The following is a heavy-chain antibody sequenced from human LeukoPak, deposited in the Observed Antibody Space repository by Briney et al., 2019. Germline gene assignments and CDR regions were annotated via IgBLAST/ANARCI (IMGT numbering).Heavy chain of an antibody. V-gene: IGHV3-74*01. CDR2: INSDGSGT. J-gene: IGHJ3*02. CDR1: GFTFSSYW. D-gene: IGHD6-25*01. Sequence: GGSLRLSCAASGFTFSSYWMHWVRQAPGKGLVWVSRINSDGSGTSYAVSVKGRFTISRDNAKNSLYLQMNSLRAEDTAVYYCARGGYFTTDAFDIWGQGTMVTVSS. CDR3: ARGGYFTTDAFDI.